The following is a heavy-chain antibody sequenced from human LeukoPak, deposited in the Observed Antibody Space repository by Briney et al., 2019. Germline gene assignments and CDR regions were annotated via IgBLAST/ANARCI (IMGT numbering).Heavy chain of an antibody. CDR1: GFTFSSYG. CDR3: ARDNWGGLWSLDY. Sequence: PGSSLRLSCAASGFTFSSYGMHWVRQAPGKGLEWVAVIWYDGSNKYYADSVKGRFTISRDNSKNTLYLQMNSLRAEDTAVYYCARDNWGGLWSLDYWGQGTLVTVSS. J-gene: IGHJ4*02. D-gene: IGHD7-27*01. CDR2: IWYDGSNK. V-gene: IGHV3-33*01.